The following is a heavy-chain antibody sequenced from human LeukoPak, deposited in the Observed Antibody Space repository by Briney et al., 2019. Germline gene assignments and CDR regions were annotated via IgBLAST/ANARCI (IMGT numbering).Heavy chain of an antibody. D-gene: IGHD5-24*01. V-gene: IGHV4-34*01. CDR3: ILGRDGYNYVDY. Sequence: SETLSLTCAVYGGSFSGYDWSWIRQPPGKGLEWIGEINHSGSTNYNPSLKSRVTISVDTSKNQFSLKLSSVTAEDTAVYYCILGRDGYNYVDYWGQGTLVTVSS. CDR2: INHSGST. J-gene: IGHJ4*02. CDR1: GGSFSGYD.